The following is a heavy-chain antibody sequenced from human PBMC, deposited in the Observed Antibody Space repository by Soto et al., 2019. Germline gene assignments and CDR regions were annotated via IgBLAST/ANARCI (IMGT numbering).Heavy chain of an antibody. CDR3: AATSLPYYDVLTGYYHFGMDV. V-gene: IGHV1-58*02. CDR1: GFTFTRPA. Sequence: APVKISCKASGFTFTRPAMQWLRQARGKSLEWIGWIVVGSGNTNSAQKFQERVTIARDMSTNTAYMEMSSLRADDTAVYYCAATSLPYYDVLTGYYHFGMDVWGQGTTVTVSS. D-gene: IGHD3-9*01. J-gene: IGHJ6*02. CDR2: IVVGSGNT.